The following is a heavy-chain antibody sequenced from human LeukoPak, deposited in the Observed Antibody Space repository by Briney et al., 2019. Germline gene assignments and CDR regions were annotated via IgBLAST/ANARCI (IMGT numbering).Heavy chain of an antibody. CDR2: IKQGGSEK. Sequence: GSLLLSCAASGFTFSSYWMSWVRQAPGKGLEWVANIKQGGSEKYYVDSVKGRFTISRDNAKNSLYLQMNSLRAEDTAVYYCARLPPSGYSSSPLDYWGQGTLVTVSS. CDR1: GFTFSSYW. V-gene: IGHV3-7*03. J-gene: IGHJ4*02. CDR3: ARLPPSGYSSSPLDY. D-gene: IGHD6-6*01.